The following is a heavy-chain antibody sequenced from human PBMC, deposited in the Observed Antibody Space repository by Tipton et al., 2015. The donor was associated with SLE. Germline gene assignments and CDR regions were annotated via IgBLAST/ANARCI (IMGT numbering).Heavy chain of an antibody. CDR1: GYPVPTFA. CDR2: TSYDETVK. CDR3: ARGAARRRYFDY. J-gene: IGHJ4*02. D-gene: IGHD6-6*01. V-gene: IGHV3-30*04. Sequence: SLRLSCAASGYPVPTFAMHWVRQAPGKGLEWVAVTSYDETVKYFADSVKGRFTISRDESKNTMYLQMNSLRAEDTAVYYCARGAARRRYFDYWGQGTLVTVSS.